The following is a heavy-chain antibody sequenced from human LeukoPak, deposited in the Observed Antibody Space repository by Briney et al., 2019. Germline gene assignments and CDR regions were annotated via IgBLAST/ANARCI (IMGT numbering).Heavy chain of an antibody. J-gene: IGHJ6*03. Sequence: SGTLSLTRTFSCASLSSSHWGWVRPSGGKGREGVWRIYPSGTTNYNPSLRRRVTISVDKSKNQFSLNLTSVTAADTAIYYCARDSPRDNIVYYYYMDVWGKGTTVTVSS. CDR3: ARDSPRDNIVYYYYMDV. V-gene: IGHV4-4*07. CDR2: IYPSGTT. D-gene: IGHD3-16*02. CDR1: CASLSSSH.